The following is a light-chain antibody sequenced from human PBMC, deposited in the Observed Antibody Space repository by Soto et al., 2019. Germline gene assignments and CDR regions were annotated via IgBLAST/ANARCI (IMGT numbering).Light chain of an antibody. J-gene: IGKJ1*01. CDR1: HSVTTH. CDR2: DAS. V-gene: IGKV3-11*01. CDR3: QQRSNWWT. Sequence: EIVLTQSPDTLSLSPGERATLSCWAGHSVTTHLACFQQRPGQTPRLLIYDASTRAPGIPARFSGRGSGADFTLTISSLEPEDFAVYYCQQRSNWWTFGQGTKVDIK.